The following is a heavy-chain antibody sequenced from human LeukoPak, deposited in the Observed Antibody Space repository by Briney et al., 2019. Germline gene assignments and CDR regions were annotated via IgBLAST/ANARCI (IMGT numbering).Heavy chain of an antibody. V-gene: IGHV1-46*01. J-gene: IGHJ4*02. CDR3: ARRGSYYNVADY. D-gene: IGHD1-26*01. CDR2: INPTGGST. CDR1: GYTFTSYY. Sequence: ASVTVSCKASGYTFTSYYLHWVRQAPGQGLEWMGIINPTGGSTSYAQKFQDRVTMTRDTSTSTVYLELSSLRSEDTAMYYCARRGSYYNVADYWGQGTLVTVSP.